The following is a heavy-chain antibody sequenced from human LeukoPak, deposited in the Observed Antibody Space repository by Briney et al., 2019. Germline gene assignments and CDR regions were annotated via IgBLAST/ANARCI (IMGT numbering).Heavy chain of an antibody. J-gene: IGHJ6*04. CDR2: ISYDGNNK. CDR1: GFTFSSYG. CDR3: TRSDPSVPYDYYGMDV. Sequence: PGTSLRLSCAASGFTFSSYGMHWVRQAPGKGLEWVAVISYDGNNKYYADSVEGRFTISRDNSKNTLYLQMNSLRAEDKAVYSCTRSDPSVPYDYYGMDVCGAGDTVTVSS. V-gene: IGHV3-30*03. D-gene: IGHD5/OR15-5a*01.